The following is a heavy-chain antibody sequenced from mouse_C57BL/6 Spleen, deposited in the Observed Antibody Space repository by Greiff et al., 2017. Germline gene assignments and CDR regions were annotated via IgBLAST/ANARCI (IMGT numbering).Heavy chain of an antibody. CDR2: ILPGSGST. J-gene: IGHJ2*01. V-gene: IGHV1-9*01. Sequence: QVQLQQSGAELMKPGASVKLSCKASGYTFTGSWIEWVKQRPGHGLAWIGEILPGSGSTNYNEKFKGKATFTADTSSNTAYMQLSILTTEDSAIYYCAGSYYGYDGRFLDDWGQGTTRTVSS. CDR3: AGSYYGYDGRFLDD. CDR1: GYTFTGSW. D-gene: IGHD2-2*01.